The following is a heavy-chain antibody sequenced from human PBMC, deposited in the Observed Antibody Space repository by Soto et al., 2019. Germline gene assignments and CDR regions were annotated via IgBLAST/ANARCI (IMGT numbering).Heavy chain of an antibody. Sequence: GASVKVSCKASGYTFTSYGISWVRQAPGQGLEWMGWISAYNGNTNYAQKLQGRVTMTTDTSTSTAYMELRSLRSDDTAVYYCARDVAAAGNGKWFHPWGQGTLVTVSS. V-gene: IGHV1-18*01. CDR3: ARDVAAAGNGKWFHP. CDR2: ISAYNGNT. D-gene: IGHD6-13*01. J-gene: IGHJ5*02. CDR1: GYTFTSYG.